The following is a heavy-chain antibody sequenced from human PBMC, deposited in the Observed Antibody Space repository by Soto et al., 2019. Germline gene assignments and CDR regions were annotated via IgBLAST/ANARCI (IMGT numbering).Heavy chain of an antibody. CDR3: ARASRLGYFSSSSCYDALDI. Sequence: QVQLVQSGAEVKKPGSSVKVSCKASGGTFSSYTISWVRQAPGQGLEWMGRIIPILGLANYAQRFQGRVTITADKSTSTVYMELSSIRSEDTAVYYSARASRLGYFSSSSCYDALDIWGQGTMVSVTS. V-gene: IGHV1-69*02. J-gene: IGHJ3*02. CDR2: IIPILGLA. CDR1: GGTFSSYT. D-gene: IGHD2-2*01.